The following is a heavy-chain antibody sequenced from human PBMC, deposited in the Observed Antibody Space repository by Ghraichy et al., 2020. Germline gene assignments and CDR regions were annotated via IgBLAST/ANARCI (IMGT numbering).Heavy chain of an antibody. CDR1: GFTFSSYW. J-gene: IGHJ4*02. CDR2: IKQDGSEK. V-gene: IGHV3-7*03. Sequence: GGYLRLSCAASGFTFSSYWMSWVRQAPGKGLEWVANIKQDGSEKYYVDSVKGRFTISRDNAKNSLYLQMNSLRAEDTAVYYCARRGSVAGTGRGTFGYWGQGTLVTVSS. CDR3: ARRGSVAGTGRGTFGY. D-gene: IGHD6-19*01.